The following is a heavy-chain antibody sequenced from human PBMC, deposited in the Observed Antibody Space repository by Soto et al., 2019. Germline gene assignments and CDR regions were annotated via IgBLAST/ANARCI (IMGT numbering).Heavy chain of an antibody. CDR2: IKSKSDGGTT. Sequence: GGSLRLSCAASGLTFSKAWMSWVRQAPGKGLEWVGRIKSKSDGGTTDYAAPVKGRFTISRDDSKNTLYLQMNSLKIEDTDVYYCATDMTTISDLYYGMDVWGQGTTVTVSS. CDR1: GLTFSKAW. CDR3: ATDMTTISDLYYGMDV. J-gene: IGHJ6*02. V-gene: IGHV3-15*01. D-gene: IGHD4-4*01.